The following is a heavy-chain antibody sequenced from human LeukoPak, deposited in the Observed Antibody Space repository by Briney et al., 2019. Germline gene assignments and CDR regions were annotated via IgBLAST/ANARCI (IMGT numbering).Heavy chain of an antibody. CDR1: GFTFSSYS. D-gene: IGHD6-19*01. V-gene: IGHV3-21*01. CDR3: ARDGSGWAFDY. Sequence: GGSLRLSCAASGFTFSSYSMNWVRQAPGKGLEWVSSISSSSSYIYYADSVKGRFTISRDNAKNSLYLQMNSLRAEDTAVYYCARDGSGWAFDYWGQGTLVTVFS. CDR2: ISSSSSYI. J-gene: IGHJ4*02.